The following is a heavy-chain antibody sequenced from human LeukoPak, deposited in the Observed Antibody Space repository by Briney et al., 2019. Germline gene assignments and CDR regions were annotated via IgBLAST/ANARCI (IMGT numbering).Heavy chain of an antibody. J-gene: IGHJ4*02. CDR3: ARESRTTISPKLDY. CDR1: GFTFSSYG. CDR2: ISSSSSYI. D-gene: IGHD5-24*01. Sequence: GGSLRLSCAASGFTFSSYGMNWVRQAPGKGLEWVSSISSSSSYIYYADSVKGRFTISRDNAKNSLYLQMNSLRAEDTAVYYCARESRTTISPKLDYWGQGTLVTVSS. V-gene: IGHV3-21*01.